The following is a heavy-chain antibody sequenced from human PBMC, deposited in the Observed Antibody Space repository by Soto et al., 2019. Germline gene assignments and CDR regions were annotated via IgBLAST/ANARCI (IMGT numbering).Heavy chain of an antibody. J-gene: IGHJ6*02. Sequence: PSQTLSLTCAISGDSVSSNTAAWNWIRQSPSRGLEWLGRTYYRSKWNNDYALSVKGRITINPDTSKNLFSLQLNSVTPEDTAVYYCAKEGGNHYYYYAMDVWGQGTTVTVSS. D-gene: IGHD1-26*01. CDR2: TYYRSKWNN. CDR3: AKEGGNHYYYYAMDV. V-gene: IGHV6-1*01. CDR1: GDSVSSNTAA.